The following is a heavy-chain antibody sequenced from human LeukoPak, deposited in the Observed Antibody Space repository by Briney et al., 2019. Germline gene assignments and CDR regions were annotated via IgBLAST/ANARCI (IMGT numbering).Heavy chain of an antibody. CDR2: IYYKGNA. J-gene: IGHJ6*02. CDR1: GGSISGSY. V-gene: IGHV4-59*01. CDR3: AKFGVNYDMIV. Sequence: SETLSLTCTVSGGSISGSYWTWIRQPPGKGLEWIGQIYYKGNADYNPSLKSRVTLSVDTSKNQFSLKLTAMTAADTAVYYCAKFGVNYDMIVWGQGTTVTVS. D-gene: IGHD3-16*01.